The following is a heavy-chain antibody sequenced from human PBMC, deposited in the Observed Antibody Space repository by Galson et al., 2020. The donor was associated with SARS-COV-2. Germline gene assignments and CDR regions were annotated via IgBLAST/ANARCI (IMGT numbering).Heavy chain of an antibody. CDR3: ARGGSRRIMVFDYYYFYMDV. V-gene: IGHV4-34*01. J-gene: IGHJ6*03. CDR1: GGSFSDYS. D-gene: IGHD2-8*01. CDR2: ISHSGST. Sequence: SESLSLTCAVYGGSFSDYSWTWVRQPPGKGLEWIGEISHSGSTNYSPSLKSRVFMSVDTSKNQFSLKLRSVTAADTAVYYCARGGSRRIMVFDYYYFYMDVCGKGTTVTGSS.